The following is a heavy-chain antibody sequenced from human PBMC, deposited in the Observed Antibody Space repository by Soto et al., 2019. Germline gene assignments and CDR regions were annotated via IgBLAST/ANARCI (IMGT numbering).Heavy chain of an antibody. CDR2: MLYSGLT. V-gene: IGHV4-39*01. Sequence: PSETLSLTCSVSGYSVSSSDYYWAWIRQPPGKGLEWIGSMLYSGLTYYNPSLKSRVTLSVDTSKNQFSVRLNSVTALDTAVYYCAPLSVSLSGPYGIHVWGQGTTVTVSS. CDR1: GYSVSSSDYY. CDR3: APLSVSLSGPYGIHV. D-gene: IGHD2-15*01. J-gene: IGHJ6*02.